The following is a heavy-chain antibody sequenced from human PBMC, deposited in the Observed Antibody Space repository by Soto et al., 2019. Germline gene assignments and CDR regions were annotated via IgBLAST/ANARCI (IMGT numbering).Heavy chain of an antibody. Sequence: PSETPSLTCAVYGGSFSGYYWSWIRQPPGKGLEWIGEINHSGSTNYNPSLESRVTISVDTSKNQFSLKLNSVTAADTAVYYCARVAGFYYGAGSYLGYYYYGMDVGGQGTTVTVSS. CDR3: ARVAGFYYGAGSYLGYYYYGMDV. V-gene: IGHV4-34*01. CDR2: INHSGST. D-gene: IGHD3-10*01. J-gene: IGHJ6*02. CDR1: GGSFSGYY.